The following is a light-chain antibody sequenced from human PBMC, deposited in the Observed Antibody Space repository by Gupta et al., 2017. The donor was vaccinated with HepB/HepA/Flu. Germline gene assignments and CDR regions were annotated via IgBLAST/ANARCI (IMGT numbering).Light chain of an antibody. CDR2: GTS. J-gene: IGKJ3*01. Sequence: DIVLTQSPGTLSLSPGERATLSCRASQSVSSSYLAWYQQKPGQAPRLLIYGTSSRAAGIPDRFSGSGSGTDFTLTISRREPEDFAVFYCQQEGSSSFTFGHGTKVDIK. CDR1: QSVSSSY. V-gene: IGKV3-20*01. CDR3: QQEGSSSFT.